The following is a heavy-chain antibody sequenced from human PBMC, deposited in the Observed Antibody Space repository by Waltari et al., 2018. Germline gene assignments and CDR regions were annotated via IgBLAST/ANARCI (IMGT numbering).Heavy chain of an antibody. J-gene: IGHJ4*02. V-gene: IGHV4-61*02. CDR2: IHVNGNT. CDR3: ARDSYYYDGSGYPAR. Sequence: QVQLQESGPGLVKPSQPLSLSCTVSGGSISSATYYWSWIRQPAGKGLEWIGRIHVNGNTNYNPSLISRVTISVDTSRNQFFLTVNSVTAADTAVYYCARDSYYYDGSGYPARWGQGTRVTVSS. CDR1: GGSISSATYY. D-gene: IGHD3-22*01.